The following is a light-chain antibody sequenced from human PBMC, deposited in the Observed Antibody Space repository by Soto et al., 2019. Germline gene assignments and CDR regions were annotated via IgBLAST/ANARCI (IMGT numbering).Light chain of an antibody. CDR1: SSDVGGYNY. CDR3: TSYTTSSPYLV. V-gene: IGLV2-14*03. J-gene: IGLJ3*02. Sequence: QSALTQPASVSGSPGQSITISCTGTSSDVGGYNYVSWYQHHPGKAPKLMIYDVPNRPSGVSNRFSGAKSGNTASLTIYGLQAEDDADYYCTSYTTSSPYLVFGGGTKLTVL. CDR2: DVP.